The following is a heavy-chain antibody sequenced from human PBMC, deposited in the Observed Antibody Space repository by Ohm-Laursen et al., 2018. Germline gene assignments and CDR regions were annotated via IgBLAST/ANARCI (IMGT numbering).Heavy chain of an antibody. CDR3: AKNWVRRLYYYGMDV. CDR1: GFTLSSYG. Sequence: SLRLSCAASGFTLSSYGMHWVRQAPGKGLEWVAVISYDGSNKYYADSVKGRFTISRDNSKNTLYLQMNSLRAEDTAVYYCAKNWVRRLYYYGMDVWGQGTTVTVSS. CDR2: ISYDGSNK. J-gene: IGHJ6*02. V-gene: IGHV3-30*18. D-gene: IGHD7-27*01.